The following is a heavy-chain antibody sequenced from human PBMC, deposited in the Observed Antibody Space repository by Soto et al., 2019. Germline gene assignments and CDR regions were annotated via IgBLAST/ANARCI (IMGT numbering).Heavy chain of an antibody. D-gene: IGHD6-13*01. V-gene: IGHV1-18*01. CDR1: GHTFTSYG. CDR3: ARDLHPVGIAAAGTSGGYYYYGMDV. CDR2: ISAYNGNT. J-gene: IGHJ6*02. Sequence: GASVKVACKASGHTFTSYGISWVRQAPGQGLEWMGWISAYNGNTNYAQKLQGRDTMTTDTSTSTAYMELRSLRSDDTAVYYCARDLHPVGIAAAGTSGGYYYYGMDVWGQGTTVTVS.